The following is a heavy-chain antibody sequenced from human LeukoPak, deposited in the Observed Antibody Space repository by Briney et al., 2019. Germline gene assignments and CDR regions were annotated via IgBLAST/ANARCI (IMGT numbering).Heavy chain of an antibody. Sequence: GGSLRLSCAASGFTSDDHGMNWVRQAPGKGLEWVSGINWNGGTTGYGDSVKGRFTISRDNSKNTLYLQMNSLRAEDTAVYYCAKHLWRDLLWLGEGYYFGYWGQGTLVTVSS. V-gene: IGHV3-20*04. J-gene: IGHJ4*02. CDR3: AKHLWRDLLWLGEGYYFGY. D-gene: IGHD3-10*01. CDR2: INWNGGTT. CDR1: GFTSDDHG.